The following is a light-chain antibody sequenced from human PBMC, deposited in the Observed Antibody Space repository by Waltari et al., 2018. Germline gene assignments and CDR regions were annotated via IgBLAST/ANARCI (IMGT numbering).Light chain of an antibody. Sequence: EIALTQSPGTLSLSVGERATVSCRASESVSRALAWYQQKPGQAPSLLIYGASTRATGIPDRFSGSGSGTDFSFTISRLGPDDFAVYYCQHYLRLPVTFGQGTTVEI. CDR2: GAS. CDR3: QHYLRLPVT. CDR1: ESVSRA. V-gene: IGKV3-20*01. J-gene: IGKJ1*01.